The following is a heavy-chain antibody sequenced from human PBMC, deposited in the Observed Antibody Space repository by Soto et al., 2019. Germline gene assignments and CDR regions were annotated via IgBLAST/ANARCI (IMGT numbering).Heavy chain of an antibody. J-gene: IGHJ4*02. CDR1: GDIVSSDSTA. CDR2: TYYKSNWVY. Sequence: SRTLSLTCDVSGDIVSSDSTAWDWISQSPSRGLEWLGRTYYKSNWVYNYAVSVRSRIAIQSDTSNTQFSLQLASVTPADTAVYFCATGDQWLLYWGQGTLVTVSS. D-gene: IGHD6-19*01. CDR3: ATGDQWLLY. V-gene: IGHV6-1*01.